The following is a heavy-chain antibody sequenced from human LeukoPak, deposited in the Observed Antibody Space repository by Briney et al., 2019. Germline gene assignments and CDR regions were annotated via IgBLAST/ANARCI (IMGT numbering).Heavy chain of an antibody. D-gene: IGHD6-19*01. CDR1: GYTFTSYG. V-gene: IGHV1-18*01. J-gene: IGHJ4*02. CDR2: ISAYNGNK. CDR3: ARGYSSGWCDY. Sequence: ASVKVSCKASGYTFTSYGISWLRQAPGQGLEWMGWISAYNGNKNYAQKLQGRVTMTTDASTSTAYMELRSLRSDDTAVYYCARGYSSGWCDYWGQGTLVTVSS.